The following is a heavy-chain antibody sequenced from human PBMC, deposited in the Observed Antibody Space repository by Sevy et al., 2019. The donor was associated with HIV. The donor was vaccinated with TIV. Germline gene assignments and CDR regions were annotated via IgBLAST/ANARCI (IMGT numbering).Heavy chain of an antibody. V-gene: IGHV4-39*01. J-gene: IGHJ4*02. CDR3: VSPKLTYTNDWHYLDY. CDR1: GASISSSGYY. D-gene: IGHD1-1*01. Sequence: SETLSLTCTVSGASISSSGYYWGWIRQPPGKGLEWIASINYSGITFYNPSLKSRVTISADTSKNQFSLRLSSVTAADSSIYFCVSPKLTYTNDWHYLDYWGQGTVVTVSS. CDR2: INYSGIT.